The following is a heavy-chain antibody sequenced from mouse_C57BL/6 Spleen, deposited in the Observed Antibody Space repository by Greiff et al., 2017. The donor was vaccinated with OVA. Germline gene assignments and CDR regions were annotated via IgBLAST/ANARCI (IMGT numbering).Heavy chain of an antibody. V-gene: IGHV1-64*01. CDR2: IHPNSGST. J-gene: IGHJ4*01. CDR3: ARSRGNYAMDD. CDR1: GYTFTSYW. Sequence: QVQLKQPGAELVKPGASVKLSCKASGYTFTSYWMHWVKQRPGQGLEWIGMIHPNSGSTNYNEKFKSKATLTVDKSSSTAYMQLSSLTSEDSAVYYCARSRGNYAMDDWGQGTSVTVSS.